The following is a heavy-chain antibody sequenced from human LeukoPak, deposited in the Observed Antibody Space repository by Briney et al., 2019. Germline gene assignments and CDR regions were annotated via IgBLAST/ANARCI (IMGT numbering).Heavy chain of an antibody. Sequence: GGSLRLSCAASGFTFSNFGMHWVRQAPGKGLEWVAVILYDGSNECYADSVKGRFTISRDNSKNMLYLQMNSLRVEDTAVYYCAKESDAFDIWGQGTMVTVSS. CDR2: ILYDGSNE. V-gene: IGHV3-30*18. CDR3: AKESDAFDI. CDR1: GFTFSNFG. J-gene: IGHJ3*02.